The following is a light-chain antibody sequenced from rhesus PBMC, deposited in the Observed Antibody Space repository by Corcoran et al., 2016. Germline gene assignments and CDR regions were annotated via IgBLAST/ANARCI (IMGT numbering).Light chain of an antibody. CDR2: ATS. CDR3: QQYYHNPRA. J-gene: IGKJ1*01. CDR1: QNIYTN. V-gene: IGKV1S12*01. Sequence: DIQMTQSPSALSASVGDRVTISCRASQNIYTNLAWYQQKPGKAPKLLLYATSSLQTGIPSRFSGSGSGTDFTLTVSSLQPEDSASYYCQQYYHNPRAFGQWTKVEIK.